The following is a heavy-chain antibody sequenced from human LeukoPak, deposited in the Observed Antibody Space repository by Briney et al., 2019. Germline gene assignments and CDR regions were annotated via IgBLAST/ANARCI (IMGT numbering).Heavy chain of an antibody. CDR2: ISSSGNTI. J-gene: IGHJ3*02. Sequence: PGGSLRLSCAASGFTFSSYEMNWVRQAPGKGLEWVSYISSSGNTIYYADSVKGRFTISRDNSKNTLYLQMNSLRAEDTALYYCAKSRLSGINDAFDIWGQGTMVTVSS. D-gene: IGHD3-3*01. CDR1: GFTFSSYE. V-gene: IGHV3-48*03. CDR3: AKSRLSGINDAFDI.